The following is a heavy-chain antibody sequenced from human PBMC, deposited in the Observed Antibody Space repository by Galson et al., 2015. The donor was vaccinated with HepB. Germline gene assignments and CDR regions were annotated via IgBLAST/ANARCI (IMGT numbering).Heavy chain of an antibody. CDR1: GFDFNDSS. J-gene: IGHJ4*02. D-gene: IGHD5-24*01. V-gene: IGHV3-30-3*01. CDR3: ARDAFNYIETTDYPRYYFDS. Sequence: SLRLSCAGSGFDFNDSSIHWVRQSPGKGLEWVAGVSFDGRNTYYADSVKDRFTITRDNAKNSLYLQMNTLRAEDTAIYYCARDAFNYIETTDYPRYYFDSWGQGTLVTVSS. CDR2: VSFDGRNT.